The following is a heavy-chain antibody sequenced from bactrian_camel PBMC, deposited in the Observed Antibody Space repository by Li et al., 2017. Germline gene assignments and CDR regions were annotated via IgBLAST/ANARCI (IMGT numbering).Heavy chain of an antibody. J-gene: IGHJ6*01. CDR3: AAVRYGGTWYPLCRARSADFGY. CDR1: GYTSHVC. Sequence: HVQLVESGGGSVQAGGSLKLSCAVSGYTSHVCLGWFRQAPGKEREGIASINSDSSDGSTKYEDSVKGRFTISKDKSKNTLYLQMNSLKPEDTAMYYCAAVRYGGTWYPLCRARSADFGYWGQGTQVTVS. D-gene: IGHD6*01. V-gene: IGHV3S68*01. CDR2: INSDSSDGST.